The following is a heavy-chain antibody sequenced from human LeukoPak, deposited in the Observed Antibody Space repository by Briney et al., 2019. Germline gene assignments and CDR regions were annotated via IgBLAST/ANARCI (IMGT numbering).Heavy chain of an antibody. J-gene: IGHJ5*02. D-gene: IGHD6-19*01. Sequence: GGSLRLSCAASGFTFSSYWMHWVRQAPGKGLVWVSRINSDGSSTSYADSVKGRFTISRDNAKNTLYLQMNSLRAEDTAVYYCARQDSSGWYHNWFDPWGQGTLVTVSS. CDR3: ARQDSSGWYHNWFDP. CDR1: GFTFSSYW. V-gene: IGHV3-74*01. CDR2: INSDGSST.